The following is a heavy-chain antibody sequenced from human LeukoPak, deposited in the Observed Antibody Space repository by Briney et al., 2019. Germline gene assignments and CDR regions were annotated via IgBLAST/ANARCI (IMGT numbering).Heavy chain of an antibody. D-gene: IGHD2-21*02. J-gene: IGHJ5*02. Sequence: GESLKISRYGSGYSFTNYWIGLGRQMSGKGLEWVGIIYPGDSDTRYSPSCPGQVTISADKSISTAYLQWSRLKASDTAMYYCARGGSAIQYNWFDPWGQGTLVTVSS. CDR1: GYSFTNYW. V-gene: IGHV5-51*01. CDR3: ARGGSAIQYNWFDP. CDR2: IYPGDSDT.